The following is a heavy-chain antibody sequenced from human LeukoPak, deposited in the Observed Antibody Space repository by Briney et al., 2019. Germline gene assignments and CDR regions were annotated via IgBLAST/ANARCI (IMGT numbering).Heavy chain of an antibody. CDR3: ARDSELRFDYYYYMDV. Sequence: PGRSLRLSCAASGFTFDDYAMHWVRQAPGKGLEWVSGISWNSGSIGCADSVKGRFTISRDNAKNSLYLQMNSLRAEDTALYYCARDSELRFDYYYYMDVWGKGTTVTVSS. D-gene: IGHD1-7*01. CDR1: GFTFDDYA. V-gene: IGHV3-9*01. J-gene: IGHJ6*03. CDR2: ISWNSGSI.